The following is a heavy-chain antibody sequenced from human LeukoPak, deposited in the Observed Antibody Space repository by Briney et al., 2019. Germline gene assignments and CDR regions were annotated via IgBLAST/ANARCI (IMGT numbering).Heavy chain of an antibody. CDR2: IRYDGSNK. CDR1: GFTFSSYG. J-gene: IGHJ4*02. D-gene: IGHD2-21*02. CDR3: ARAPKGGGAIGGGTAFAY. V-gene: IGHV3-30*02. Sequence: GGSLRLSCAASGFTFSSYGMHWVRQAPGKGLEWVAFIRYDGSNKYYADSVKGRFTISRDNSKNTLYLKMNSLRAEDTAVYYFARAPKGGGAIGGGTAFAYWGQGTLVTVSS.